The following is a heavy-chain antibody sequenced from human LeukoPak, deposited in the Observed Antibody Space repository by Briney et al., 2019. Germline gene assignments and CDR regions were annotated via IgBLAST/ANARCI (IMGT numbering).Heavy chain of an antibody. J-gene: IGHJ4*02. V-gene: IGHV4-39*01. CDR1: GGSISSSSYY. Sequence: SETLSLTCTVSGGSISSSSYYWGWIRQPPGTGLEWIGSIYYSGSTYYNPSLKSRVTISVDTSKNQFSLKLSSVTAADTAVYYCATHPPYDSSGYYYYPFDYWGQGTLVTVSS. D-gene: IGHD3-22*01. CDR2: IYYSGST. CDR3: ATHPPYDSSGYYYYPFDY.